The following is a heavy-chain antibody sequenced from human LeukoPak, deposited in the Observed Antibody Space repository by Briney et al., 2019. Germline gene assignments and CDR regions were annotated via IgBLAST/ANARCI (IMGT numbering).Heavy chain of an antibody. V-gene: IGHV3-21*01. CDR1: GFAFNSYT. CDR3: ARVAQGATTENYFYYYMDV. CDR2: ITSRSSHI. Sequence: GGSLRLSCEASGFAFNSYTITWVRQAPGKGLESVSSITSRSSHIYIADSVKGRFTISRDNAKNSLFLQMSSLRVEDTAVYYCARVAQGATTENYFYYYMDVWGKGTTVTASS. D-gene: IGHD4-11*01. J-gene: IGHJ6*03.